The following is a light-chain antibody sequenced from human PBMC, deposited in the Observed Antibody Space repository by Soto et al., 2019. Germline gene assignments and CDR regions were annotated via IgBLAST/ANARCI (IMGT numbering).Light chain of an antibody. CDR1: QDIQNA. CDR2: AAS. Sequence: DMEMTQSPSSLSASVGDRVTITCRASQDIQNALGWYQQKPGKAPKRLIYAASSLQSGVPSRFRGSRSGTEFTLTISSLQPEDFATYYCLEHDSNVWTFGEGTKVDIK. V-gene: IGKV1-17*01. CDR3: LEHDSNVWT. J-gene: IGKJ1*01.